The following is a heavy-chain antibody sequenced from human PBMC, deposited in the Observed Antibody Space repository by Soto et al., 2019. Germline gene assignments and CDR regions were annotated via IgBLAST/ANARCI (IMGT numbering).Heavy chain of an antibody. CDR1: GYTLTELS. V-gene: IGHV1-24*01. CDR2: FDPEDGET. Sequence: VASVKVSCKVSGYTLTELSMHWVRQAPGKGLEWMGGFDPEDGETIYAQKFQGRVTMTEDTSTDTAYMELSSLRSEDPSVDSCATARRFLEWLHAFDTWGKATML. J-gene: IGHJ3*02. D-gene: IGHD3-3*01. CDR3: ATARRFLEWLHAFDT.